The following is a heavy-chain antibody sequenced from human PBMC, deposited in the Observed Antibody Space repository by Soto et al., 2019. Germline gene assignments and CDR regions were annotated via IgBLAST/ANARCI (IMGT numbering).Heavy chain of an antibody. CDR3: AREPSAAGKRGMDV. Sequence: ASVKVSCKASGYTFTGYYMHWVRQAPGQGLEWMGWINPNSGGTNYAQKFQGWVTMTRDTSISTAYTELSRLRSDDTAVYYCAREPSAAGKRGMDVWGQGTTVTVSS. V-gene: IGHV1-2*04. J-gene: IGHJ6*02. CDR1: GYTFTGYY. D-gene: IGHD6-13*01. CDR2: INPNSGGT.